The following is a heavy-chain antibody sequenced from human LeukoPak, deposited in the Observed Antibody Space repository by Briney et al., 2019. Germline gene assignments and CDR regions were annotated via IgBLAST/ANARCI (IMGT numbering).Heavy chain of an antibody. CDR2: MNPNSGNT. D-gene: IGHD6-13*01. J-gene: IGHJ5*02. CDR1: GYTFTSYD. V-gene: IGHV1-8*01. CDR3: ARKYSSSWYDTVKWFDP. Sequence: GASVKVSCKASGYTFTSYDINWVRQATGQGLEWMGWMNPNSGNTGYAQKFQGRVTMTRNTSISTAYMELSSLRSEDTAVYYCARKYSSSWYDTVKWFDPWGQGTLVTVSS.